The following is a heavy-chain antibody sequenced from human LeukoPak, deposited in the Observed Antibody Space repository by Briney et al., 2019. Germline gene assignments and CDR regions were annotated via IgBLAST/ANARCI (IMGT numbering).Heavy chain of an antibody. CDR1: GGSFSGYY. CDR2: INHSGST. J-gene: IGHJ4*02. Sequence: SETLSLTCAVYGGSFSGYYWSWIRQPPGKGLEWIGEINHSGSTNYNPSLKSRVTISVDTSKNQFSLKLSSVTAADTAVYYCARGEWLLPYFDYWGQGTLVTVSS. V-gene: IGHV4-34*01. CDR3: ARGEWLLPYFDY. D-gene: IGHD3-3*01.